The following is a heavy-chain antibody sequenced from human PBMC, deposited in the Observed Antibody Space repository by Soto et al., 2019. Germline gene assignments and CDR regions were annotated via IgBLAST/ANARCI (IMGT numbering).Heavy chain of an antibody. CDR3: ARVGGGYCSGGSCYSTFDY. Sequence: QVQLVQSGAEVKKPGSSVKVSCKASGGTFSSYTISWVRQAPGQGLEWMGRIIPILGIANYAQKFQGRVRITADKSTSTAYMELSSLRSEDTAVYYCARVGGGYCSGGSCYSTFDYWGQGTLVTVSS. J-gene: IGHJ4*02. V-gene: IGHV1-69*02. CDR1: GGTFSSYT. D-gene: IGHD2-15*01. CDR2: IIPILGIA.